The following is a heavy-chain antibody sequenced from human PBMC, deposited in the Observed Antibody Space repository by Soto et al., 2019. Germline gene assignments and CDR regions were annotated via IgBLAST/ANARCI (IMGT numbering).Heavy chain of an antibody. CDR1: VFTFSSYA. CDR3: AKDMRDSSGYAMSAFDI. J-gene: IGHJ3*02. Sequence: GGSLRLSCSASVFTFSSYAMSWVRQAPGKGLEWVSAISGSGGSTYYADSVKGRFTISRDNSKNTLYLQMNSLRAEDTAVYYWAKDMRDSSGYAMSAFDIWGQGIVVT. CDR2: ISGSGGST. D-gene: IGHD3-22*01. V-gene: IGHV3-23*01.